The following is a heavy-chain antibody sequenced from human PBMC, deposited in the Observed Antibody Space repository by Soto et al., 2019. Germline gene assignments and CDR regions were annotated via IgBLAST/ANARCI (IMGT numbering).Heavy chain of an antibody. V-gene: IGHV1-58*01. CDR1: GFTFTSSA. J-gene: IGHJ6*02. Sequence: SVKVSCKASGFTFTSSAVQWVRQARGQRLEWIGWIVVGSGNTNYAQKFQERVTITRDMSTSTAYMELSSLRSEDTAVYYCAAGAGEKYYYYHGMDVWGQGTTVTVSS. CDR3: AAGAGEKYYYYHGMDV. D-gene: IGHD6-19*01. CDR2: IVVGSGNT.